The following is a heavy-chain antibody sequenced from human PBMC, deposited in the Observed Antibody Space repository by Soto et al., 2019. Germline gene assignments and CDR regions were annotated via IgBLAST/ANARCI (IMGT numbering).Heavy chain of an antibody. D-gene: IGHD5-18*01. Sequence: QVQLVQSGAEAKKPGASVKVSCKASGYSFTDYDINWLRQATGQGLEWMGWMNPNSGNTGYSQKFQGRVTMTRDTSTSTAYMELSSLTSDDTAVYYCARDSPSRRVTPFDYWGQGTLVTVSS. J-gene: IGHJ4*02. CDR2: MNPNSGNT. CDR3: ARDSPSRRVTPFDY. V-gene: IGHV1-8*01. CDR1: GYSFTDYD.